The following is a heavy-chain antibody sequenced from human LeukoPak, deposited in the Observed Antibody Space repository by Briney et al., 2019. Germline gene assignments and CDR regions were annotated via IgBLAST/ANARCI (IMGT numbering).Heavy chain of an antibody. CDR2: MNPNSGNT. J-gene: IGHJ5*02. CDR1: GYTFTSYD. V-gene: IGHV1-8*01. Sequence: ASVKVSCKASGYTFTSYDINWVRRATGQGLEWMGWMNPNSGNTGYAQKFQGRVTMTRNTSISTAYMGLSSLRSEDTAVYYCARGRGYCSSTSCYRFDPWGQGTLVTVSS. CDR3: ARGRGYCSSTSCYRFDP. D-gene: IGHD2-2*03.